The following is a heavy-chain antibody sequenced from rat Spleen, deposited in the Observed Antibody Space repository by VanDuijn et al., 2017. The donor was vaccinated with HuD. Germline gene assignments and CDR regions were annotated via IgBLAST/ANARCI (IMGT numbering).Heavy chain of an antibody. Sequence: QVQLKESGPGLVQPSQTLSLTCTVSGFSLTSNSVKWVRQPPGKGPEWMGRMWYDGDTAYNSALKSRLSISRDTSKNQVFLKMNSLQTEDTAIYFCTSPFRWFAYWGQGTLVTVSS. CDR3: TSPFRWFAY. CDR1: GFSLTSNS. J-gene: IGHJ3*01. CDR2: MWYDGDT. V-gene: IGHV2-1*01.